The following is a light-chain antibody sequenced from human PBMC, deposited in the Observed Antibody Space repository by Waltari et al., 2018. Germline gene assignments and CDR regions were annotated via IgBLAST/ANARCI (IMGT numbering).Light chain of an antibody. V-gene: IGKV4-1*01. J-gene: IGKJ4*01. CDR3: HQGKWSPLT. Sequence: DIVMTQSPDSLAVSLGERATINCKSSQNIFVSSNNKNYLAWYQQKPGQPPKLLIYWASTRQSGVPDRFSGSGSGTDFTLTISSLQAEDVAVYYCHQGKWSPLTFGGGTKVEIK. CDR2: WAS. CDR1: QNIFVSSNNKNY.